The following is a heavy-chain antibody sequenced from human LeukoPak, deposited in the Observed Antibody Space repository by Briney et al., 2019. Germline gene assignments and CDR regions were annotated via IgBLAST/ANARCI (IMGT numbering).Heavy chain of an antibody. J-gene: IGHJ4*02. V-gene: IGHV1-2*02. CDR2: INPNSGGT. Sequence: ASVKVSCKASGGTFSSYAISWVRQAPGQGLEWMGWINPNSGGTNYAQKFQGRVTTTRDTSISTAYMELSRLRSDDTAVYYCARVGAAADFYWGQGTLVTVSS. D-gene: IGHD6-13*01. CDR3: ARVGAAADFY. CDR1: GGTFSSYA.